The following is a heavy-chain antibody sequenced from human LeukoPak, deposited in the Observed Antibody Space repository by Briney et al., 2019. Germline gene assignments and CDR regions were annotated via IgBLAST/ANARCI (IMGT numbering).Heavy chain of an antibody. J-gene: IGHJ4*02. CDR1: GFTFSDYY. CDR2: ISSSGSTI. V-gene: IGHV3-11*04. CDR3: ARDYPYSSSWLFDY. Sequence: GGSLRLSCAASGFTFSDYYMSWIRQAPGKGLEWVSYISSSGSTIYYADSVKGRFTISRDNAKNSLYLQMNSLRAEDTAVYYCARDYPYSSSWLFDYWGQGTLVTVSS. D-gene: IGHD6-13*01.